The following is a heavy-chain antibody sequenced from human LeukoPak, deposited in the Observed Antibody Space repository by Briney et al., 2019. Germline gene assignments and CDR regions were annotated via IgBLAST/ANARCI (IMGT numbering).Heavy chain of an antibody. J-gene: IGHJ3*02. V-gene: IGHV3-7*03. Sequence: PGGSLRLSCVASGFTFSSRDWMTWVRQAPGKGLEWVANIKQDGSEKNYVDSVKGRFTISRDNAKNSLYLQMNSLRPEDTAFYYCTKDRGSSGYDDAFDIWGQGTMVTVSS. CDR1: GFTFSSRDW. D-gene: IGHD5-12*01. CDR3: TKDRGSSGYDDAFDI. CDR2: IKQDGSEK.